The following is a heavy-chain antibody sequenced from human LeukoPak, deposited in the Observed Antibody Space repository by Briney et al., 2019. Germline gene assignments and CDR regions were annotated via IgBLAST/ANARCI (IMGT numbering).Heavy chain of an antibody. CDR1: GGTFSSYA. Sequence: GASVKVSCKASGGTFSSYAISWVRQAPGQGLEWMGRIIPIFGTANYAQKFQGRVTITADKSTSTAYMELSSLRSEDTAVYYCARESGMNYYGSGHNWFDPWGQGTLVTGSS. CDR3: ARESGMNYYGSGHNWFDP. CDR2: IIPIFGTA. V-gene: IGHV1-69*06. D-gene: IGHD3-10*01. J-gene: IGHJ5*02.